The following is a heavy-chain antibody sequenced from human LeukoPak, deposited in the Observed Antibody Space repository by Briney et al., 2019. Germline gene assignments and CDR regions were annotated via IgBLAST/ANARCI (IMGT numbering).Heavy chain of an antibody. Sequence: SETLSLTCTVSGVSISSYYWSWIRQPPGKGLEWIGYIYYSGSTNYNPSLKSRVTISVDTSKNQFSLKLSSVTAADTAVYYCARLSDGSGVGFDYWGQGTLVTVSS. J-gene: IGHJ4*02. D-gene: IGHD5-24*01. V-gene: IGHV4-59*08. CDR3: ARLSDGSGVGFDY. CDR2: IYYSGST. CDR1: GVSISSYY.